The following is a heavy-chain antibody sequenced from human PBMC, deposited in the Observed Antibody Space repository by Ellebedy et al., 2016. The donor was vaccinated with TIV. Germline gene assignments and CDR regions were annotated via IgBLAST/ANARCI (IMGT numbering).Heavy chain of an antibody. Sequence: ASVKVSCKAFGYTFTTHDINWVRMATGRGPEWLGRVRPNSGHTYYAQTFQGRVTMTRDTSISTAYMELSSLTSEDTAVYYCARGNRAAVAGRVDYWGQGTLVTVSS. V-gene: IGHV1-8*01. J-gene: IGHJ4*02. D-gene: IGHD6-19*01. CDR2: VRPNSGHT. CDR3: ARGNRAAVAGRVDY. CDR1: GYTFTTHD.